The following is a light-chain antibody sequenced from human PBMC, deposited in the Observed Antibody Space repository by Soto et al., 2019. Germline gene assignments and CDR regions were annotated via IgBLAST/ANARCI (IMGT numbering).Light chain of an antibody. J-gene: IGKJ1*01. V-gene: IGKV1-39*01. CDR1: QNIRIY. CDR3: QETYHPPPT. Sequence: DIQRAESPSSLAACSGDTVTITCRASQNIRIYLNWFQQKPGKAPNLLIYGASNLESGVPSRFSGSGSGTDFTLTINSLQPEDFAVYYCQETYHPPPTFGQGTKVDIK. CDR2: GAS.